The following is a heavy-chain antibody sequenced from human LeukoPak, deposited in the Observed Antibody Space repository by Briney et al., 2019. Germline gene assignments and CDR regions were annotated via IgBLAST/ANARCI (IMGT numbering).Heavy chain of an antibody. CDR3: ARDWGVGIFDY. J-gene: IGHJ4*02. CDR2: IYYSGST. CDR1: GGSISSGDYY. Sequence: SETLSLTCTVSGGSISSGDYYWSWIRQPPGKGREWIGYIYYSGSTYYNPSLKSRVTISVDTSKNQFSLKLSSVTAADTAVYYCARDWGVGIFDYWGQGTLVTVSS. V-gene: IGHV4-30-4*08. D-gene: IGHD2-8*01.